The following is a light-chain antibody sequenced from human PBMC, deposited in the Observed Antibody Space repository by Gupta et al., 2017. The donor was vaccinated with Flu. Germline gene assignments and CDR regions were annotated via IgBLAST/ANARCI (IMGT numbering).Light chain of an antibody. CDR2: EGR. CDR3: CSDDFSINAV. CDR1: GHEVGTNKR. V-gene: IGLV2-23*01. Sequence: NTSSAAVTGHEVGTNKRVSCYHHHPGKAHTLMIYEGRKRPSAVSSRFSGYKSGNTPPLTIHGLQAEDEDDYYCCSDDFSINAVFGRGTKLTVL. J-gene: IGLJ1*01.